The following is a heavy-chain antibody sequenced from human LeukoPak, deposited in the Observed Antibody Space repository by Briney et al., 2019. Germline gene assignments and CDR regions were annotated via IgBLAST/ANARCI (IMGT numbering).Heavy chain of an antibody. CDR1: GFSFKSYA. V-gene: IGHV3-23*01. CDR3: AREGGIAVAGNNWFDL. CDR2: ISDSGSFT. Sequence: GGSLRLSCAASGFSFKSYAISWVRQAPGKGLEWVSVISDSGSFTFYADSVRGRFTISRDNSKSTVFLHMNNLRAEDTAVYYCAREGGIAVAGNNWFDLWGQGTLVAVSS. J-gene: IGHJ5*02. D-gene: IGHD6-19*01.